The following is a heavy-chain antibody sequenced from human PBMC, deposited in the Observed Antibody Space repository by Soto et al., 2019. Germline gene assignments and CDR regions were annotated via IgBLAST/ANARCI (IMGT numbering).Heavy chain of an antibody. CDR2: IIPMYGPA. Sequence: QVPLVQSGAEVKKPRSSVTVSCKASGVTFSSYAIHWVRQAPGQGLEWMGGIIPMYGPAKYAQRFQGRVTITADESTTTVYMELTSLTSQDTAVYYCARVTSMVRGVIDNGFDPWGHGTLVTVSS. CDR3: ARVTSMVRGVIDNGFDP. D-gene: IGHD3-10*01. V-gene: IGHV1-69*01. J-gene: IGHJ5*02. CDR1: GVTFSSYA.